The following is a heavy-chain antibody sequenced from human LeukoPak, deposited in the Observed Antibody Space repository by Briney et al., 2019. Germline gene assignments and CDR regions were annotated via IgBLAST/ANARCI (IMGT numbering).Heavy chain of an antibody. CDR3: VRETTWTLDS. CDR2: VSTSSHYF. Sequence: PGGSLRLSCAASGFTLSNYNMNWVRQAPGKGLEWVSSVSTSSHYFYYADSVKGRFTISRDNAKNSLYLQMNSLRVEDTAVYYCVRETTWTLDSWGQGTLVTVSS. CDR1: GFTLSNYN. D-gene: IGHD4-17*01. V-gene: IGHV3-21*01. J-gene: IGHJ5*01.